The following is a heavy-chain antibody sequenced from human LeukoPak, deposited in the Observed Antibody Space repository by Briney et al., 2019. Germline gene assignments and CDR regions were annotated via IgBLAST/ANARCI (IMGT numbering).Heavy chain of an antibody. D-gene: IGHD3-10*01. CDR1: GYTLTELS. CDR3: ATTNYYGSGSSFDY. J-gene: IGHJ4*02. CDR2: FDPEDGET. Sequence: SVKVSCKVSGYTLTELSMHWVRQAPGKGLEWMGGFDPEDGETIYAQKFQGRVTMTEDTSTDTAYMELSSLRSEDTAVYYCATTNYYGSGSSFDYWGQGTLVTVSS. V-gene: IGHV1-24*01.